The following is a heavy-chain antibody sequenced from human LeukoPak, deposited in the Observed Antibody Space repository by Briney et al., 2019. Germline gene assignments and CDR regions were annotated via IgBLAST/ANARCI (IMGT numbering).Heavy chain of an antibody. V-gene: IGHV4-30-4*01. CDR2: IYYSGST. J-gene: IGHJ4*02. D-gene: IGHD2-2*01. Sequence: PSQTLSLACTVSGGSISSGDYYWTWIRQPPGKGLEWIGYIYYSGSTYYNPSPKSRVTISVDTSKNQFSLKLSSVTAADTAVYYCARERRRYQLLYYFDYWGQGTLVTVSS. CDR3: ARERRRYQLLYYFDY. CDR1: GGSISSGDYY.